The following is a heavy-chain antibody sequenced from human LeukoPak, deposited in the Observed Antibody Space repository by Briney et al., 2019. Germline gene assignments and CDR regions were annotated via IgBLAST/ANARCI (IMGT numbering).Heavy chain of an antibody. V-gene: IGHV3-53*01. CDR2: IYSGGST. Sequence: PGGSLRLSCAASGFTVSNNCMSWVRQAPGKGLEWVSVIYSGGSTYYADSVKGRFTISRDNSKNTLYLQMNSLRAEDTAVYYCARVGSGLYYYFDYWGQGTLLTVSS. J-gene: IGHJ4*02. CDR3: ARVGSGLYYYFDY. CDR1: GFTVSNNC. D-gene: IGHD6-19*01.